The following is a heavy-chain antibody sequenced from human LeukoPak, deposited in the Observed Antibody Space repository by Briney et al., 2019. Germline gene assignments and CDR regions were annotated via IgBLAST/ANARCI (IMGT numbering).Heavy chain of an antibody. V-gene: IGHV1-2*02. Sequence: ASVKVSCKASGYTFTGYYMHWVRQAPGQGLEWMGWINPNSGGTNYAQKFQGRVTMTRDTSISTAYMELSRLRSDDTAVYYCARTYYDILTGHYFDYWGQGTLVTVSS. D-gene: IGHD3-9*01. CDR2: INPNSGGT. J-gene: IGHJ4*02. CDR3: ARTYYDILTGHYFDY. CDR1: GYTFTGYY.